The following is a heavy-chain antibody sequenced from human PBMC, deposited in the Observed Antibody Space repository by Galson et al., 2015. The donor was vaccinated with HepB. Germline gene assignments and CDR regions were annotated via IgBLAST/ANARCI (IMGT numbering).Heavy chain of an antibody. V-gene: IGHV4-59*01. CDR3: AREGYTYNYVYAFDV. D-gene: IGHD5-18*01. CDR1: GGSISTYY. CDR2: IYYDGST. Sequence: ETLSLTCTVSGGSISTYYWSWIRQPPEKGLEWIGYIYYDGSTTYNPSLKSRLTISVDTSKNQFSLNLSSVTAADTAVYYCAREGYTYNYVYAFDVWGQGTMVTVSA. J-gene: IGHJ3*01.